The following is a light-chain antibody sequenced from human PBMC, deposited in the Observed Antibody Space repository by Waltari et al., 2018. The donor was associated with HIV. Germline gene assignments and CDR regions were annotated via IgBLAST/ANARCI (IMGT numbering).Light chain of an antibody. CDR2: EVS. J-gene: IGLJ3*02. Sequence: QSALTQPASVSGSRGQSITISCTGTNSDIGSYDLVSCYQQHPGDAPKLIIYEVSFRPAGVSDRFSGSKALNAAALTISGLQADDEADYYCCSYTSAATWVFGGGTKVTVL. CDR1: NSDIGSYDL. CDR3: CSYTSAATWV. V-gene: IGLV2-14*01.